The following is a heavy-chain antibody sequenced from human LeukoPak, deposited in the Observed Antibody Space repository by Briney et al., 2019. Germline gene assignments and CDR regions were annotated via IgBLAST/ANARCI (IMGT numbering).Heavy chain of an antibody. CDR2: IYYTGST. Sequence: SETLSLTCTVSGGSISSYYWSWIRQPPGQGLEWIGYIYYTGSTNYNPSLKSRVTISVDTSKNQLSLRLSSVTAADTAVYYCARVTDWNDFDYWGQGTLVTVSS. D-gene: IGHD1-1*01. J-gene: IGHJ4*02. V-gene: IGHV4-59*01. CDR1: GGSISSYY. CDR3: ARVTDWNDFDY.